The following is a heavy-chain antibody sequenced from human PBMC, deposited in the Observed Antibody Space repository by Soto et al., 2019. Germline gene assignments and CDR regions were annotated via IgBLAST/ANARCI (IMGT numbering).Heavy chain of an antibody. Sequence: QVQLQESGPGLVKPSQTLSLTCTVSGGSISSGNYYWSWIRQPPGKGLEWIGFISYSGSTYYSTSXXXRXXISVDTSKSQFSLNLSSAADTAVYYCAPMGTPASGLYFFDYWGQGSLVTVSS. D-gene: IGHD2-15*01. V-gene: IGHV4-30-4*01. CDR2: ISYSGST. J-gene: IGHJ4*02. CDR1: GGSISSGNYY. CDR3: APMGTPASGLYFFDY.